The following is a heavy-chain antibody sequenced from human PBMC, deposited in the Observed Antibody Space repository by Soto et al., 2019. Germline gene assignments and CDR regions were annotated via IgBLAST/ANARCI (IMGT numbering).Heavy chain of an antibody. J-gene: IGHJ4*02. CDR1: GDSVSIYSGA. CDR2: TYYRSKWYY. V-gene: IGHV6-1*01. D-gene: IGHD1-1*01. Sequence: SQTLSLTCVISGDSVSIYSGAWNWIRQSPSRGLEWLGRTYYRSKWYYDYTESVKSRIIISVDTSKNQFSLQLNSVTPEDAAVYYCANDPEYGFDFGGRETRVPFS. CDR3: ANDPEYGFDF.